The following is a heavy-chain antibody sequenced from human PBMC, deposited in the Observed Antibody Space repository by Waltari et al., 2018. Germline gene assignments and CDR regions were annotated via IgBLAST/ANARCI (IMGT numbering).Heavy chain of an antibody. CDR3: AKLPTATSFLDY. CDR1: GFTFSHYP. Sequence: EVQLLESGGGLVQPGGSLRLSWAASGFTFSHYPVSWVRQAPGKGPEWVSAIGGSGGTTYFADSVKGRFTISRDNSKDTLYLQMNSLRAEDTAVYYCAKLPTATSFLDYWGQGTLVTVSS. D-gene: IGHD1-1*01. CDR2: IGGSGGTT. V-gene: IGHV3-23*01. J-gene: IGHJ4*02.